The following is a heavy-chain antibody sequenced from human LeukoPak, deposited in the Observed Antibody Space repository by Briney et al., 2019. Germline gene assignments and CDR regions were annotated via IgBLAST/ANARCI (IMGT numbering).Heavy chain of an antibody. CDR1: GGSISTYY. CDR2: IYPGGST. CDR3: ARAADYGDSNFDY. V-gene: IGHV4-4*07. D-gene: IGHD4-17*01. Sequence: SETLSLTCTVSGGSISTYYWSWIRQPAGKGLEWIGRIYPGGSTDYNPSLKSRVTISVDTSNNHFSLRLTSVTAADTAVYFCARAADYGDSNFDYWGQGTLVTVSS. J-gene: IGHJ4*02.